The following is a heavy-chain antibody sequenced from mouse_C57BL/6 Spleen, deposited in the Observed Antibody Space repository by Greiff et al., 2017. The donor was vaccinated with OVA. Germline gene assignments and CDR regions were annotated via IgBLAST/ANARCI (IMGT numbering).Heavy chain of an antibody. CDR3: ARVPEGNLFAY. CDR2: ISDGGSYT. V-gene: IGHV5-4*03. CDR1: GFTFSSYA. J-gene: IGHJ3*01. Sequence: EVKVVESGGGLVKPGGSLKLSCAASGFTFSSYAMSWVRQTPEKRLEWVATISDGGSYTYYPDNVKGRFTISRDNAKNNLYLQMSHLKSEDTAMYYCARVPEGNLFAYWGQGTLVTVSA.